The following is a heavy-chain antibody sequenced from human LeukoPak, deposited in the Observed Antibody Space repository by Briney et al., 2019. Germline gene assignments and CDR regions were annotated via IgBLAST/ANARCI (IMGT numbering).Heavy chain of an antibody. CDR3: ARDYGDYVGDFDI. Sequence: ASVKVSCKASGYTVTSYGISWVRQAPGQGLEWMGWISAYNGNTNYAQKLQRRVAMTTDTTTSTAYMELRSLRSDDPAVYYCARDYGDYVGDFDIWGQGTMVTVSS. D-gene: IGHD4-17*01. CDR1: GYTVTSYG. J-gene: IGHJ3*02. CDR2: ISAYNGNT. V-gene: IGHV1-18*01.